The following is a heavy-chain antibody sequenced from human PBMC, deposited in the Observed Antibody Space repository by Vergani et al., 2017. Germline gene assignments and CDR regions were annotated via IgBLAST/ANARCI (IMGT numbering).Heavy chain of an antibody. Sequence: EVQLVETGGGLIQPGGSLRLSCAASGFTVSSNYMSWVRRAPGKGLEWVSVIYSGGSTYYADPVKGRFTISRDNSKNTLYLQMNSLRAEDTAVYYCARGVGAVAIDYWGQGTLVTVSS. CDR3: ARGVGAVAIDY. CDR1: GFTVSSNY. CDR2: IYSGGST. D-gene: IGHD6-19*01. J-gene: IGHJ4*02. V-gene: IGHV3-53*02.